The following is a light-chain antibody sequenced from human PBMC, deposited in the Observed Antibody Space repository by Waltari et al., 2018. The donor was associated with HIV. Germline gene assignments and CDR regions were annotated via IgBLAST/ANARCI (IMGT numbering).Light chain of an antibody. CDR2: EDS. Sequence: SYELTQPPSVSVSPGQTARITCAGDALPKKYAYWYQQKSAQGPLLGNEEDSKRPSGIPWRFSGSSSGTMATLIISGAQVEDEPDDYCYSTDSSGNPLFGGGTKLTVL. J-gene: IGLJ2*01. V-gene: IGLV3-10*01. CDR3: YSTDSSGNPL. CDR1: ALPKKY.